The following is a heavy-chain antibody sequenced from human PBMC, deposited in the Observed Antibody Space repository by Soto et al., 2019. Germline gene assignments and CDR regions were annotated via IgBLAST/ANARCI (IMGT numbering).Heavy chain of an antibody. V-gene: IGHV3-7*03. CDR3: ARAPYSNAWYRFDL. CDR2: IRHDGSGQ. CDR1: GFTFSGYW. Sequence: QPGGSLRLSCEASGFTFSGYWMSWVRQAPGKGLEWVADIRHDGSGQYYVDSAKGRLTISRDNAKKQLYLQMNGLRAEDTALYYCARAPYSNAWYRFDLWGQGTLVTVSS. D-gene: IGHD4-4*01. J-gene: IGHJ4*02.